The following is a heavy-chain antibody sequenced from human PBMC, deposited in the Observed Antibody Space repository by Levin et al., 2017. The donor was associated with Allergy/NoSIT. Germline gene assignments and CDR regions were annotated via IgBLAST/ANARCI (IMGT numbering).Heavy chain of an antibody. CDR2: ISSSSSTI. CDR1: GFTFSSYS. CDR3: ARDGLNSGYDSGFESD. D-gene: IGHD5-12*01. Sequence: GGSLRLSCAASGFTFSSYSMNWVRQAPGKGLEWVSYISSSSSTIYYADSVKGRFTISRDNAKNSLYLQMNSLRDEDTAVYYCARDGLNSGYDSGFESDWGQGTLVTVSS. J-gene: IGHJ4*02. V-gene: IGHV3-48*02.